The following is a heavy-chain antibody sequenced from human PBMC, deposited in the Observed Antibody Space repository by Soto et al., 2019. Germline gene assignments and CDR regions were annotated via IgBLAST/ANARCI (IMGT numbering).Heavy chain of an antibody. CDR1: GFIVSSNQ. J-gene: IGHJ4*02. V-gene: IGHV3-53*01. D-gene: IGHD3-3*01. CDR3: VRGPSDHKLRLVEWPYGDY. Sequence: EVQLVESGGGLIQPGGSLRLSCVASGFIVSSNQMSWVRQSPGKGLEWVSVIYGGHTTYYADSVEGRFTISRDDSKNPLYLQMNSLRVEDTAVYYCVRGPSDHKLRLVEWPYGDYWGQVALVTVSS. CDR2: IYGGHTT.